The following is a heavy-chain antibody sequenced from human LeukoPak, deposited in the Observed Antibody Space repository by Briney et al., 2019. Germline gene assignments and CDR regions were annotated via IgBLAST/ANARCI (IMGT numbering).Heavy chain of an antibody. CDR1: GFTFSTYA. V-gene: IGHV3-23*01. CDR3: AKAMSTDHYDSRGFYRVDFDS. J-gene: IGHJ4*02. Sequence: GGSLRLSCAASGFTFSTYAMSWVRQAPGEGLEWVSALTNSGGSGGVTYYADSVKGRFIISRDNSKSTPYLQLSSLRAEDTAVYYCAKAMSTDHYDSRGFYRVDFDSWGQGTLVTVSS. D-gene: IGHD3-22*01. CDR2: LTNSGGSGGVT.